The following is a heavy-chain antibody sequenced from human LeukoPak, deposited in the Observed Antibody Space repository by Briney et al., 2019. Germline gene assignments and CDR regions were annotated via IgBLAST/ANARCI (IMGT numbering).Heavy chain of an antibody. CDR1: GFTFDDYA. V-gene: IGHV3-9*01. CDR3: AQGAISRWDYYYGMDV. D-gene: IGHD2-21*01. CDR2: ISWNSGSI. J-gene: IGHJ6*02. Sequence: PGGSLRLSCAASGFTFDDYAMHWVRQAPGKGLEWVSGISWNSGSIGYADSVKGRFTISRDNAKNSLYLQMNSLRAEDTALYYCAQGAISRWDYYYGMDVWGQGTTVTVSS.